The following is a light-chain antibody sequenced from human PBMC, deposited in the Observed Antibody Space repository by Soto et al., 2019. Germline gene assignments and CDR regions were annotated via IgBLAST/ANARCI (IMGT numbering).Light chain of an antibody. Sequence: QSALTQPRSVSGSPGQSVTISCTGTSSDVGDYIYVSWYQHHPGKAPKLMIFDANRRPSGVPVRFSGSKSGNTASLTISGLQAEDEADYYCCSFGGSYTQVVFGGGTKLTVL. J-gene: IGLJ3*02. CDR1: SSDVGDYIY. V-gene: IGLV2-11*01. CDR2: DAN. CDR3: CSFGGSYTQVV.